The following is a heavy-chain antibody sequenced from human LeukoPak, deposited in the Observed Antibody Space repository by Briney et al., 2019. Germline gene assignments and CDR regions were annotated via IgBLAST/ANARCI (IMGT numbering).Heavy chain of an antibody. Sequence: SVKVSCKASGGIFSSYAISWVRQAPGQGLEWMGGIITIFGTANYAQKFQGRVTITTDESTSTAYMELSSLRSEDTAVYYCARAHSSTVVTPGFGINWFDPRGQGTLVTVSS. CDR1: GGIFSSYA. CDR2: IITIFGTA. CDR3: ARAHSSTVVTPGFGINWFDP. J-gene: IGHJ5*02. V-gene: IGHV1-69*05. D-gene: IGHD4-23*01.